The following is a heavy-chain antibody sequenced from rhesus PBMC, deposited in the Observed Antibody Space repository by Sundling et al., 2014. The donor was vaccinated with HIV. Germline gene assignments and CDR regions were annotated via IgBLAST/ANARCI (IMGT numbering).Heavy chain of an antibody. CDR1: GGSISGDFG. Sequence: QVQLQESGPGLLKPSETLSLTCAVSGGSISGDFGWGWIRQPPGKGLEWIVSFYSSSATTYYNPSLKSRVTISTDTSKNQFSLKLSSVTAADTAAYYCSRGSRYNGSWSRFDYWGQGVLVTVSS. D-gene: IGHD6-25*01. V-gene: IGHV4-143*01. J-gene: IGHJ4*01. CDR3: SRGSRYNGSWSRFDY. CDR2: FYSSSATT.